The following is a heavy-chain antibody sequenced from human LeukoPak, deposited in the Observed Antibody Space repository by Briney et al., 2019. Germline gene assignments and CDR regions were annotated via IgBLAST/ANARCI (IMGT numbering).Heavy chain of an antibody. CDR1: GYTFTGYY. J-gene: IGHJ4*02. CDR2: INPNRGGT. Sequence: ASVKVSCKASGYTFTGYYMHWVRQAPGQGLEWMGWINPNRGGTNYAQKFQGRVTMTRDTSISTAYMELSRLRSDDTAVYYCARNRVPYYYDSSGYSPFDYWGQGTLVTVSS. V-gene: IGHV1-2*02. CDR3: ARNRVPYYYDSSGYSPFDY. D-gene: IGHD3-22*01.